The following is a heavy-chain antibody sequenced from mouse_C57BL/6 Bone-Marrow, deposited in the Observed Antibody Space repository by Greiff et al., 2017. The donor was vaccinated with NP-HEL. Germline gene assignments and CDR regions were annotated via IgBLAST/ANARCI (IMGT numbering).Heavy chain of an antibody. CDR2: INTSSGYT. CDR3: ARKDYYSNYAWFAY. J-gene: IGHJ3*01. V-gene: IGHV1-4*01. CDR1: GYTFTSYT. D-gene: IGHD2-5*01. Sequence: QVQLQQSGAELARPGASVKMSCKASGYTFTSYTMHWVKQRPGQGLEWIGYINTSSGYTKYNQKFKDKATLTADKSSSTAYMQLSSLTSEDSAVYYCARKDYYSNYAWFAYWGQGTLVTVSA.